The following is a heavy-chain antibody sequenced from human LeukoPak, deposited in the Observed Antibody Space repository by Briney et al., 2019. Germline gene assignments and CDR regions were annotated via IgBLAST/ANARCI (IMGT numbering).Heavy chain of an antibody. CDR1: GYTFTGYY. V-gene: IGHV1-2*02. D-gene: IGHD1-26*01. J-gene: IGHJ5*02. CDR2: IKPNSGGT. Sequence: GASVKVSCKASGYTFTGYYMHWVRQAPGQGLEWMGWIKPNSGGTNYAQKFQGRVTMTRDTSISTAYMELSRLRSDDTAVYYCARDGRLDGSLGVNWFDPWGQGTLVTVSS. CDR3: ARDGRLDGSLGVNWFDP.